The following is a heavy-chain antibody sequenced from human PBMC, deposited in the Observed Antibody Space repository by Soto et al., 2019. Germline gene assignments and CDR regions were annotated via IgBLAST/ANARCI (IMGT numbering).Heavy chain of an antibody. CDR2: IIPIFGTT. V-gene: IGHV1-69*12. D-gene: IGHD3-22*01. CDR3: ARSYYDSSNYYYYFDL. J-gene: IGHJ4*02. CDR1: GGTFSLYA. Sequence: QVQLVQSGAEVRKPGSSVKVSCKASGGTFSLYAISWVQQAPGQGLEWMGGIIPIFGTTNYAQKFQGTVTITADEPTATDYMELSSLRSEDTAVYYCARSYYDSSNYYYYFDLWGQGTLVTVSS.